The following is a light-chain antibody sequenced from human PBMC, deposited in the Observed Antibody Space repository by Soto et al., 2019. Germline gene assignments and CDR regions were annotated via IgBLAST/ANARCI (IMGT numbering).Light chain of an antibody. CDR2: GAS. J-gene: IGKJ1*01. CDR3: QQYGSSGT. V-gene: IGKV3-20*01. Sequence: EIVLTQSPGTLSLSPGERATLSCRASQSVSSTYLAWYQQKPGQAPRLLIYGASTRATDIPARFSGSGSETDFTLTISRLEPEDFAVYYCQQYGSSGTFGQGTKVDIK. CDR1: QSVSSTY.